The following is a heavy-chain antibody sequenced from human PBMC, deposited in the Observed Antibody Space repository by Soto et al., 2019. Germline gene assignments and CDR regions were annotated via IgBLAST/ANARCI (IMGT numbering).Heavy chain of an antibody. CDR2: IYHSGST. D-gene: IGHD5-18*01. CDR1: GGSISRSNW. Sequence: QVQLQESGPGLVRPSGTLSLTCAVSGGSISRSNWWTWVRQPPGKGLEWIGEIYHSGSTNYNPFLKSRVTFSVDKSKNQFSLRLTSVTAADTAVYYFASKVDTTLGDWGQGTLVTVSS. CDR3: ASKVDTTLGD. J-gene: IGHJ4*02. V-gene: IGHV4-4*02.